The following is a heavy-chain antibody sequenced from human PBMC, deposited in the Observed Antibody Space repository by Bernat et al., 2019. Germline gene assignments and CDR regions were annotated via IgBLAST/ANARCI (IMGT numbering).Heavy chain of an antibody. Sequence: QLQLQESGPGLVKPSETLSLTCTVSGGSISSSSYYWGWIRQPPGKGLEWIGSIYYSGSTYYNPSLKSRVTISVDTSKNQFSLKLSSVTAADTAVYYCARMRESWYYFDYWGQGTLVTGSS. V-gene: IGHV4-39*01. CDR3: ARMRESWYYFDY. D-gene: IGHD6-13*01. CDR2: IYYSGST. J-gene: IGHJ4*02. CDR1: GGSISSSSYY.